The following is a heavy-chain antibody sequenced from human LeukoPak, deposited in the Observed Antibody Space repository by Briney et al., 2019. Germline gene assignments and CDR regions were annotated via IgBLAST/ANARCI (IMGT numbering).Heavy chain of an antibody. V-gene: IGHV3-9*01. CDR1: GFTFDDYA. CDR2: ISWNSGSI. J-gene: IGHJ4*02. D-gene: IGHD6-13*01. CDR3: AKDTSAAGDAFDY. Sequence: GRSLRLSCAASGFTFDDYAMHWVRQAPGKGLEWVSGISWNSGSIGYADSVKGRFTISRDNAKNSLYLQMNSLRAEDTALYYCAKDTSAAGDAFDYWGQGTLVTVSS.